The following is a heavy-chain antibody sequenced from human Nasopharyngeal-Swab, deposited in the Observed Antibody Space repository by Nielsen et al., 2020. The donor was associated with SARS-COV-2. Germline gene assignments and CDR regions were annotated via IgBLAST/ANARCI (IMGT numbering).Heavy chain of an antibody. V-gene: IGHV4-4*07. Sequence: SETLSLTCNVSGGSISSYYWSWTRQPAGKGLEWIGRIYTSGSTNYNPSLKSRVPMSVATSKNQFSLKLSSVTAADTAVYYCARGSRFTIFGVVPDYYYGMDVWGQGTTVTVSS. CDR1: GGSISSYY. CDR3: ARGSRFTIFGVVPDYYYGMDV. J-gene: IGHJ6*02. CDR2: IYTSGST. D-gene: IGHD3-3*01.